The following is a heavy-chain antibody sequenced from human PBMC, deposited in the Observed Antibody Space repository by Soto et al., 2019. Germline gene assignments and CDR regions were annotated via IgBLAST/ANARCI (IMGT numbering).Heavy chain of an antibody. Sequence: QVQLVQSGAEVKKPGASVKVSCKASGYTFTSYGISWVRQAPGQGLEWMGWISAYNGNTNYAQKLQGRVTMTTDTSTSTAYMELRSLRSDDTAVDYCARGSVATLNYYYYGMDVWGQGTTVTVSS. CDR1: GYTFTSYG. CDR2: ISAYNGNT. D-gene: IGHD5-12*01. J-gene: IGHJ6*02. V-gene: IGHV1-18*01. CDR3: ARGSVATLNYYYYGMDV.